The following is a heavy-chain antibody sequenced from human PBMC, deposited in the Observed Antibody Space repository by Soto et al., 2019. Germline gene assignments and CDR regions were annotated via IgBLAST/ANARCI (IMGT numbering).Heavy chain of an antibody. J-gene: IGHJ4*02. CDR1: GYTFTSYA. CDR3: ARAPRTTAAY. V-gene: IGHV1-3*01. D-gene: IGHD4-4*01. CDR2: INAGNGNT. Sequence: ASVKVSCKASGYTFTSYAMHWVRQAPGQRLEWMGWINAGNGNTKYSQKFQGRVTITRDNAKSSLFLQMDSLRVDDTAVYYCARAPRTTAAYWGQGTLVTVS.